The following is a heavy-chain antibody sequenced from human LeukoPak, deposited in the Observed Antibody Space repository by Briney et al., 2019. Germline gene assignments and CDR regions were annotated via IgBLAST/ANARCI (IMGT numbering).Heavy chain of an antibody. J-gene: IGHJ6*02. CDR1: GGSFSGYY. D-gene: IGHD3-3*01. CDR3: ARVIDFWSGYCTHYYYGMDV. CDR2: INHSGST. V-gene: IGHV4-34*01. Sequence: PSETLSLTCAVYGGSFSGYYWSWIRQPPGKGLEWIGEINHSGSTNYNPSLKSRVTISVDTSKNQFSLKLSSVTAADTAVYYCARVIDFWSGYCTHYYYGMDVWGQGTTVTVSS.